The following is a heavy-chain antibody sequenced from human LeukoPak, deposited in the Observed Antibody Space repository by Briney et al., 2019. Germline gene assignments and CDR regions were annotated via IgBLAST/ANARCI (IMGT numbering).Heavy chain of an antibody. V-gene: IGHV4-30-4*01. J-gene: IGHJ4*02. Sequence: SETLSLACTVSGGSISSGDYYWSWIRQPPGKGLEWIGYIYYSGSTYYNPSLKSRVTISVDTSKNQFSLKLSSVTAADTAVYYCARGVYVWGSYRELYYFDYWGQGTLVTVSS. D-gene: IGHD3-16*02. CDR2: IYYSGST. CDR1: GGSISSGDYY. CDR3: ARGVYVWGSYRELYYFDY.